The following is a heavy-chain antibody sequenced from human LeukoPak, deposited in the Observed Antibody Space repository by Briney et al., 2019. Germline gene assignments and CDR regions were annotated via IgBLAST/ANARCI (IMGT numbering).Heavy chain of an antibody. Sequence: GGSLRLSCAASGFTFSDYWIHWVRQAPGKGLVWVSRINTDGSITNYADSVKGRFSISRDNAKNTLYLQMSSLRAEDTAVYYCARDFSYYYDSSGLFDYWGQGTLVTVSS. D-gene: IGHD3-22*01. J-gene: IGHJ4*02. CDR3: ARDFSYYYDSSGLFDY. V-gene: IGHV3-74*01. CDR1: GFTFSDYW. CDR2: INTDGSIT.